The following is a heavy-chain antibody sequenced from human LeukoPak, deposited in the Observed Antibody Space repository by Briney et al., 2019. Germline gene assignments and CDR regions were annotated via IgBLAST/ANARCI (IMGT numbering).Heavy chain of an antibody. CDR1: GFTFSSYS. CDR3: ARDSMVRGVITSFDY. D-gene: IGHD3-10*01. CDR2: ISSSSSYI. Sequence: GGSLRLSCAASGFTFSSYSMNWVRQAPGKGLELVSSISSSSSYIYYADSVKGRFTISRDNAKNSLYLQMNSLRAEDTAVYYCARDSMVRGVITSFDYWGQGNLVTVSS. V-gene: IGHV3-21*01. J-gene: IGHJ4*02.